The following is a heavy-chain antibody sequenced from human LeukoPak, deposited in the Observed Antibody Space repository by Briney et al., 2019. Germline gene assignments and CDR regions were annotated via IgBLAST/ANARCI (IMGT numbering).Heavy chain of an antibody. D-gene: IGHD2-15*01. CDR2: TYPADSDI. J-gene: IGHJ5*02. CDR3: ARQEYCSGGSCYTWFDP. Sequence: GESLEISCKGSGYSINNYWIGWVRQMPGKGLEWMGITYPADSDIRYSPSFQGQVTISADESISTAYLQRSSLKASDTAMYYCARQEYCSGGSCYTWFDPWGQGTLVTVSS. V-gene: IGHV5-51*01. CDR1: GYSINNYW.